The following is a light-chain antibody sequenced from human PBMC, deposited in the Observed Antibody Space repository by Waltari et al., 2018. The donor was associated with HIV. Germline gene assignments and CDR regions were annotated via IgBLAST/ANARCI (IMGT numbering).Light chain of an antibody. Sequence: QSALTQPRSVSGSPGQSVTISCTGTSSDVGVYNFVSWYQQHPGKAPKLMIYYVSKRPSGVPDRFSGSKSGNTASLTISGLQAEDEADYYCCSYAGSYPVVFGGGTKLTVL. V-gene: IGLV2-11*01. CDR2: YVS. J-gene: IGLJ2*01. CDR1: SSDVGVYNF. CDR3: CSYAGSYPVV.